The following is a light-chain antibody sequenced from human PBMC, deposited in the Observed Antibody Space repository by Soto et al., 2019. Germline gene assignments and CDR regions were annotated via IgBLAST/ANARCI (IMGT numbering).Light chain of an antibody. J-gene: IGKJ1*01. V-gene: IGKV3-15*01. Sequence: EIVMRQSPATLSVSPGEGATLSCRAGQSVSTNLAWYQQKSGQAPRLLIYGASTRATGIPARFSGSGSGTEFTLAISSLQSEDSAVYYCHQYNNSPQTFGQGTKVEI. CDR2: GAS. CDR1: QSVSTN. CDR3: HQYNNSPQT.